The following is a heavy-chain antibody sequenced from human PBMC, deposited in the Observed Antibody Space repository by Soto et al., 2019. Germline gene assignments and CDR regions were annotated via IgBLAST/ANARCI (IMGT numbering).Heavy chain of an antibody. V-gene: IGHV1-69*13. CDR3: TRDVGEPLYNYDMDV. Sequence: SVKVSCKPSGGNFGIYAITWVRQAPGQGLRWVGGIIPTVGTTHYAQKFEGRVSITADESTGTVYMELSRLTSDDTAIYYCTRDVGEPLYNYDMDVWGQGTTVTVSS. CDR2: IIPTVGTT. CDR1: GGNFGIYA. J-gene: IGHJ6*02. D-gene: IGHD2-15*01.